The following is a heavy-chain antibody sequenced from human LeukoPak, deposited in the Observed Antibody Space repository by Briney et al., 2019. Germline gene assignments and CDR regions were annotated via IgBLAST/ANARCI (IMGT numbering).Heavy chain of an antibody. CDR1: GGTFSSYA. CDR2: IIPIFGTA. D-gene: IGHD2-15*01. CDR3: ARVVVVAAGGDYYYYYGMDV. J-gene: IGHJ6*04. Sequence: ASVKVSCKASGGTFSSYAISWVRQAPGQGLEWMGGIIPIFGTANYAQKFQGIVTITADKSTSTAYMELSSLRSEDTAVYYCARVVVVAAGGDYYYYYGMDVWGKGTTVTVSS. V-gene: IGHV1-69*06.